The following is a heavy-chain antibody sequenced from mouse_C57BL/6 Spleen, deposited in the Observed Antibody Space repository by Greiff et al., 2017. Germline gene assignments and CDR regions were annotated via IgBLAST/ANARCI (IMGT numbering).Heavy chain of an antibody. J-gene: IGHJ2*01. D-gene: IGHD1-1*01. Sequence: EVQLQESGPGLVKPGASVKISCKASGYSFTDYNMNWVKQSNGKSLEWIGVINPNYGTTSYNQKFKGKATLTVDQSSSTAYMQLNSLTSKDSAVYYCARRDGSSYYFDYRGQGTTLTVSS. CDR3: ARRDGSSYYFDY. V-gene: IGHV1-39*01. CDR1: GYSFTDYN. CDR2: INPNYGTT.